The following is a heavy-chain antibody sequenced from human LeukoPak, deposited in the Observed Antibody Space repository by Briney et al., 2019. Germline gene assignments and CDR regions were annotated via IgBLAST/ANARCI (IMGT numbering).Heavy chain of an antibody. CDR1: GGTFSSYA. V-gene: IGHV1-69*05. CDR2: IIPIFGTA. D-gene: IGHD2-2*01. CDR3: AREAVNKYQLLYFDY. Sequence: SVKVSCKASGGTFSSYAISWVRQAPRQGGEGVGGIIPIFGTANLAQKSQGRVTLTTGESTRTAYMELSSLRSEDTAVYYCAREAVNKYQLLYFDYWGQGTLVTVSS. J-gene: IGHJ4*02.